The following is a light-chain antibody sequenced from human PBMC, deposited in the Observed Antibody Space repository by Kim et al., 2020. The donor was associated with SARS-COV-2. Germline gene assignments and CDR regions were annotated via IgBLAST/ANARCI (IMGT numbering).Light chain of an antibody. Sequence: SVTISCTGTSSDVGGYDYVSAYQQHPGKAPKLMIYEVSTRPSGVPDRFSGSKSGNTASLTVSGLQAEDEADYYCSSYAGSNNLVFGGGTQLTVL. CDR1: SSDVGGYDY. CDR3: SSYAGSNNLV. V-gene: IGLV2-8*01. CDR2: EVS. J-gene: IGLJ2*01.